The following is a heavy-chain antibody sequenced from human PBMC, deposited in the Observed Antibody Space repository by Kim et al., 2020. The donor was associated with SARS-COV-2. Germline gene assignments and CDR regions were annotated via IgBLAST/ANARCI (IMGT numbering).Heavy chain of an antibody. Sequence: GSTYYNPSLKSRVTISVDTSKNQFSLKLSSVTAADTAVYYCARWGDAFDIWGQGTMVTVSS. CDR2: GST. V-gene: IGHV4-31*02. CDR3: ARWGDAFDI. D-gene: IGHD3-16*01. J-gene: IGHJ3*02.